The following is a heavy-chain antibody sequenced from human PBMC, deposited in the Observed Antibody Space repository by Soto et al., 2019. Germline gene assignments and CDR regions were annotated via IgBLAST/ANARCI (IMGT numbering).Heavy chain of an antibody. CDR2: ISYDGSNK. D-gene: IGHD1-26*01. J-gene: IGHJ6*02. V-gene: IGHV3-30*18. CDR3: AKDRPSGSRPNYCGMDV. Sequence: QVQLVESGGGVVQPGRSLRLSCAASGFTFSSYGMHWVRQAPGKGLEWVAVISYDGSNKYYADSVKGRFTISRDNSKNXXYLQMNSLRAEDTAVYYCAKDRPSGSRPNYCGMDVWGQGTTVTVSS. CDR1: GFTFSSYG.